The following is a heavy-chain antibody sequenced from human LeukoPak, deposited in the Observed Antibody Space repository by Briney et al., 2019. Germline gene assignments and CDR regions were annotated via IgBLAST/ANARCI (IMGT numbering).Heavy chain of an antibody. V-gene: IGHV5-51*01. J-gene: IGHJ4*02. CDR1: GYSFTTYW. Sequence: GEALKISWKGSGYSFTTYWIGWVRQMPGKGLEGMGIIYPGDSDTRYSPSFQGQVILSADKSIRTAYLQWSSLKASDTAMYYCARRAYCGGDCYLDYWGQGTLVTVSS. D-gene: IGHD2-21*02. CDR3: ARRAYCGGDCYLDY. CDR2: IYPGDSDT.